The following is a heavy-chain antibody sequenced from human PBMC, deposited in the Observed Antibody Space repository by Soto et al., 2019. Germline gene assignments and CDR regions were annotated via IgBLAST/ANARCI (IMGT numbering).Heavy chain of an antibody. CDR2: IRSKTNSYET. CDR3: TGIGGNDWYYFYGVDV. V-gene: IGHV3-73*01. J-gene: IGHJ6*02. Sequence: GGSLRLSCAASGFTFSGSAMHWVRQASGKGLEWVGRIRSKTNSYETAYAETVKGRFTISRDDSKNTAYLQMSSLKTEDTALYYCTGIGGNDWYYFYGVDVWGQGTTVTVSS. CDR1: GFTFSGSA. D-gene: IGHD5-12*01.